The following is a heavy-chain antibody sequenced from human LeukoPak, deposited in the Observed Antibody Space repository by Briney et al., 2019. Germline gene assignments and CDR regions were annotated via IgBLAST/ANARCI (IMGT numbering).Heavy chain of an antibody. J-gene: IGHJ6*02. V-gene: IGHV4-59*01. CDR1: GGSISSYY. Sequence: PSETLSLTCTVSGGSISSYYWSWIRQPPGKGLEWIGYIYYSGSTNYNPSLKSRVTISVDTSKNQFSLKLSSVTAADTAVYYCARDRSIAAAGTDPYYYYGMDVWGQGTTVTVSS. CDR3: ARDRSIAAAGTDPYYYYGMDV. D-gene: IGHD6-13*01. CDR2: IYYSGST.